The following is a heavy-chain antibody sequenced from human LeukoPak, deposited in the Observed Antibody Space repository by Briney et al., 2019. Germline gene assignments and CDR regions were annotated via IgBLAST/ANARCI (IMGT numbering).Heavy chain of an antibody. CDR2: IIPIFGTA. Sequence: SVKVSCKASGGTFSSYAISWVRQAPGQGLEWMGGIIPIFGTANYAQKFQGRVTITADESTSTAYMELSSLRSEDTAVYYCARNYYGSGSYREKRWFDPWGQGTLVTVSS. CDR3: ARNYYGSGSYREKRWFDP. D-gene: IGHD3-10*01. V-gene: IGHV1-69*13. J-gene: IGHJ5*02. CDR1: GGTFSSYA.